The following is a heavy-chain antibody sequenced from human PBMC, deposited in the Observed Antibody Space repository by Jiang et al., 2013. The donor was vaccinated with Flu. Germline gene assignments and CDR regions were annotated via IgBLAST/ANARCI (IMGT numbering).Heavy chain of an antibody. V-gene: IGHV3-64D*06. J-gene: IGHJ4*02. Sequence: VQLLESGGGLVQPGGSLRLSCSASGFTFSSYAMHWVRQAPGKGLECVSTISSDGGSTFYADSVKGRFTISRDNSKNTLYLQMSSLRAEDTAVYYCVKEEEPYNNFDYWGQGTLVTVSS. CDR1: GFTFSSYA. CDR3: VKEEEPYNNFDY. CDR2: ISSDGGST. D-gene: IGHD5-24*01.